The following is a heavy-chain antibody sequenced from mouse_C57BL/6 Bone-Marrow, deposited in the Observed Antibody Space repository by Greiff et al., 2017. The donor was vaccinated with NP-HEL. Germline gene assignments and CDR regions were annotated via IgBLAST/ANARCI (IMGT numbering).Heavy chain of an antibody. V-gene: IGHV1-7*01. Sequence: QVQLQQSGAELAKPGASVKLSCKASGYTFTSYWMHWVKQRPGQGLEWIGYINPSSGYTKYNQKFKDKATLTADKSSSTAYMQLSSLTYEDAAVYYCARGDTTAHWYFDVWGTGTTVTVSS. CDR2: INPSSGYT. CDR3: ARGDTTAHWYFDV. D-gene: IGHD1-2*01. CDR1: GYTFTSYW. J-gene: IGHJ1*03.